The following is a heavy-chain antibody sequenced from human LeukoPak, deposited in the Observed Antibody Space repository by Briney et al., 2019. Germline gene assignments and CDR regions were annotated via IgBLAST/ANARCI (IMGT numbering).Heavy chain of an antibody. Sequence: SETLSLTCTVYGGSLSSDYWSWIRQPPGKGLEWIGEINHSGSTKYNPSLKSRVTISVDTSKNQFSLKLTSVTAADTAVYYCAKSNGYGLVDIWGQGTMVTVSS. CDR3: AKSNGYGLVDI. V-gene: IGHV4-34*01. J-gene: IGHJ3*02. D-gene: IGHD3-10*01. CDR1: GGSLSSDY. CDR2: INHSGST.